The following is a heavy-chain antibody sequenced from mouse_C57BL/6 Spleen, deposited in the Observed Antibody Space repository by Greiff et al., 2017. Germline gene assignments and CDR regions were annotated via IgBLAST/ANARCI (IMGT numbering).Heavy chain of an antibody. V-gene: IGHV1-82*01. CDR1: GYAFSSSW. Sequence: VKLQESGPELVKPGASVKISCKASGYAFSSSWMNWVKQRPGKGLEWIGRIYPGDGDTNYNGKFKGKATLTADKSSSTAYMQLSSLTSEDSAVYFCATSYGNYGAMDYWGQGTSVTVSS. CDR3: ATSYGNYGAMDY. J-gene: IGHJ4*01. D-gene: IGHD2-10*01. CDR2: IYPGDGDT.